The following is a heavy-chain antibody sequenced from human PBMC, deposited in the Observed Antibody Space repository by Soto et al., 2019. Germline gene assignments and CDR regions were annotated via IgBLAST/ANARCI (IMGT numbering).Heavy chain of an antibody. Sequence: QVQLQQWGAGLLKPSETLSLTCAVYGGSFSGYYWSWIRQPPGKGLEWIGEINHSGSTNYNPSLKSRVTISVDTSKNQFSLKLSSVTAAVTAVYYCATPKYYDFWSGYYSTWGQGTLVTVSS. CDR1: GGSFSGYY. J-gene: IGHJ5*02. CDR3: ATPKYYDFWSGYYST. D-gene: IGHD3-3*01. CDR2: INHSGST. V-gene: IGHV4-34*01.